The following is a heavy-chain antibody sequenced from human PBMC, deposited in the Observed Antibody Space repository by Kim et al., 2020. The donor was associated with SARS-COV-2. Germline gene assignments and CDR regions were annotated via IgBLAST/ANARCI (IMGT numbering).Heavy chain of an antibody. CDR3: ARAVTMVRGVIHYAFDI. CDR2: ISYDGSNK. Sequence: GGSLRLSCAASGFTFSSYGMHWVRQAPGKGLEWVAVISYDGSNKYYADSVKGRFTISRDNSKNTLYLQMNSLRAEDTAVYYCARAVTMVRGVIHYAFDIWGQGTMVTVSS. CDR1: GFTFSSYG. J-gene: IGHJ3*02. D-gene: IGHD3-10*01. V-gene: IGHV3-33*05.